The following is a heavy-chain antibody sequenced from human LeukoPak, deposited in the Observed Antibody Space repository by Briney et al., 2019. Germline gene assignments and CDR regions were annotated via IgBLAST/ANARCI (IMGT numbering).Heavy chain of an antibody. CDR2: IIPIFGTA. CDR1: GGTFGSYA. Sequence: SVKVSCKASGGTFGSYAISWVRQAPGQGLEWMGGIIPIFGTANYAQKFQGRVTITTDESTSTAYMELSSLRSEDTAVYYCAIVVVPAAIADYYYYYMDVWGKGTTVTVSS. V-gene: IGHV1-69*05. J-gene: IGHJ6*03. CDR3: AIVVVPAAIADYYYYYMDV. D-gene: IGHD2-2*02.